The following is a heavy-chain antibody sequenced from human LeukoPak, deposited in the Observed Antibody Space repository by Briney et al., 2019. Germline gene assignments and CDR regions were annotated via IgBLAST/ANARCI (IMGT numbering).Heavy chain of an antibody. CDR3: ARDGGPWLVYFDY. CDR2: ISSSSSYI. V-gene: IGHV3-21*01. CDR1: GFTFSSYS. J-gene: IGHJ4*02. D-gene: IGHD6-19*01. Sequence: GGSLRFSCAASGFTFSSYSMNWVRQAPGKGLEWVSSISSSSSYIYYADSVKGRFTISRDNAKNSLYLQMNSLRAEDTAVYYCARDGGPWLVYFDYWGQGTLVTVSS.